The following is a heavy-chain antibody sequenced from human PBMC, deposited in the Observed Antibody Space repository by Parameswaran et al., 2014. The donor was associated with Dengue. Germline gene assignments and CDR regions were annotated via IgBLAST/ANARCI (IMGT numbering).Heavy chain of an antibody. CDR2: FDPEDGET. V-gene: IGHV1-24*01. J-gene: IGHJ4*02. D-gene: IGHD4-17*01. CDR3: AGETDYGAY. Sequence: WVRQAPGQGLEWMGGFDPEDGETIYAQKFQGRVTMTEDTSTDTAYMELSSLRSEDTAVYYCAGETDYGAYWGQGTLVTVSS.